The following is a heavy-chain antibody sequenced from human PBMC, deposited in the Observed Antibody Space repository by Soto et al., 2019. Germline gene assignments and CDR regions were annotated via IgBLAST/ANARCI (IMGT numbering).Heavy chain of an antibody. CDR3: ATDYDFWSGYSGWFDP. V-gene: IGHV1-69*02. CDR1: GGTFSSYT. J-gene: IGHJ5*02. Sequence: QVQLVQSGAEVKKPGSSVKVSCKASGGTFSSYTISWVRQAPGQGLEWMGRIIPILGIANYAQKFQGRVTITADKSTRTAYMELSSLRSEDTAVYYCATDYDFWSGYSGWFDPWGQGTLVTVSS. D-gene: IGHD3-3*01. CDR2: IIPILGIA.